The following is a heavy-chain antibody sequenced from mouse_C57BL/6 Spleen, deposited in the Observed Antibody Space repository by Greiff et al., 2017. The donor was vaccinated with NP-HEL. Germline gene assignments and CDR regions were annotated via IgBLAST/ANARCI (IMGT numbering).Heavy chain of an antibody. Sequence: EVQLQQSGPELVKPGASVKISCKASGYTFTDYYMNWVKQSHGKSLEWIGDINPNNGGTSYNQKFKGKATLTVDKSSSTAYMELRSLTSEDSAVYYCAKSIYYDYDGGGAMDYWGQGTSVTVSS. CDR2: INPNNGGT. CDR1: GYTFTDYY. CDR3: AKSIYYDYDGGGAMDY. V-gene: IGHV1-26*01. J-gene: IGHJ4*01. D-gene: IGHD2-4*01.